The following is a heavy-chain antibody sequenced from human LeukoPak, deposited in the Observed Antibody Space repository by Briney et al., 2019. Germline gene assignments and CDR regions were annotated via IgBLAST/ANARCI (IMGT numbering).Heavy chain of an antibody. CDR2: ISPGGGPT. J-gene: IGHJ4*02. V-gene: IGHV3-21*01. D-gene: IGHD6-13*01. Sequence: GGSLRLSCAGSGFPFSSHGMNWVRLAPGKGLEWVSGISPGGGPTYYADSVKGRFTISRDNAKNSLYLQMNSLRAEDTAVYFCARVGALSSSWLLYWGQGTLVTVSS. CDR3: ARVGALSSSWLLY. CDR1: GFPFSSHG.